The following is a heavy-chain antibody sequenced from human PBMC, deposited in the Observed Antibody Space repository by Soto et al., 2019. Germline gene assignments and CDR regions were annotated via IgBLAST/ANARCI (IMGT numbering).Heavy chain of an antibody. V-gene: IGHV3-30-3*01. J-gene: IGHJ4*02. CDR2: ISYDGGNQ. CDR1: GFTFSSYP. Sequence: GGSLRLSCEASGFTFSSYPMHWVRQAPGKGLEWVTVISYDGGNQYYADSVKGRFTISRDNSKDTLYLQMHSLRSDDTAVYFCARGPVTQTSFIDHWGQGTLVTVSS. D-gene: IGHD4-4*01. CDR3: ARGPVTQTSFIDH.